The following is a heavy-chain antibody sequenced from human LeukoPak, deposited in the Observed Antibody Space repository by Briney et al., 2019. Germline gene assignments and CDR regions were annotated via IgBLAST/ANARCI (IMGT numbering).Heavy chain of an antibody. CDR1: GYRFISNY. CDR2: MHPGNGNT. CDR3: AREGSYCVGGDCYSFDF. D-gene: IGHD2-21*02. V-gene: IGHV1-2*02. Sequence: ASVKVSCKASGYRFISNYIQWVRQAPGLGPEWMEWMHPGNGNTRYAEKFQGRVTMTRDTSINTAYMDLSSLRSDDTAVYYCAREGSYCVGGDCYSFDFWGQGTLITVSS. J-gene: IGHJ4*02.